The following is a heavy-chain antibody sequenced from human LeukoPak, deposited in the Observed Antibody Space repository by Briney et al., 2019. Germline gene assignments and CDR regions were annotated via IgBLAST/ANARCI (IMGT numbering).Heavy chain of an antibody. CDR3: ARGVLGYSYSDY. CDR2: ISSSSSYI. J-gene: IGHJ4*02. CDR1: GFTFSSYS. D-gene: IGHD5-18*01. V-gene: IGHV3-21*01. Sequence: GGSLRLSCAASGFTFSSYSMNWVRQAPGKGLEWVSSISSSSSYIYYADSVKGRFTISRDNAKNSLYLQMNSLRAEDTAVYYCARGVLGYSYSDYWGQGTLVTVSS.